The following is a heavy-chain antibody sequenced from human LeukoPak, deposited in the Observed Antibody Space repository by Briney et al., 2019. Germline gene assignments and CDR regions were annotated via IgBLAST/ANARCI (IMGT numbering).Heavy chain of an antibody. CDR2: IYTSGST. V-gene: IGHV4-4*07. CDR3: ARDFPQYYDSSGFNWFDP. J-gene: IGHJ5*02. Sequence: PSETLSLTCTVSGGSISSYYWSWTRQPAGKGLEWIGRIYTSGSTNYNPSLKIRVTMSVDTAKNQFSLKLSSVTAADTAVYYCARDFPQYYDSSGFNWFDPWGQGTLVTVSS. D-gene: IGHD3-22*01. CDR1: GGSISSYY.